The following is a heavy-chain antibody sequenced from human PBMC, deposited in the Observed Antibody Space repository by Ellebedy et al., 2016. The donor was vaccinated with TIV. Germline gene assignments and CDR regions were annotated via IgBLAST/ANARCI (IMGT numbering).Heavy chain of an antibody. CDR2: IIPLLGTP. V-gene: IGHV1-69*04. Sequence: SVKVSXXASGGTFSSCAISWVRQAPGQGLEWMGRIIPLLGTPNYAQRFQGRVMITADRSASIAYMDVSSLRSEDTAVYYCARAPMVRGVVPHFDYWGQGTLVTVSS. CDR1: GGTFSSCA. D-gene: IGHD3-10*01. CDR3: ARAPMVRGVVPHFDY. J-gene: IGHJ4*02.